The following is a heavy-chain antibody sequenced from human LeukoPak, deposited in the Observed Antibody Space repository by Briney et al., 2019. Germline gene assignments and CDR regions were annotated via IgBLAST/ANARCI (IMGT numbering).Heavy chain of an antibody. CDR3: ARATSTILMN. CDR1: RGSINDFY. J-gene: IGHJ4*02. CDR2: IHYRGST. V-gene: IGHV4-59*01. D-gene: IGHD3-3*01. Sequence: PSETLSLTCSVSRGSINDFYWSWIRQSPGKGLEWIGYIHYRGSTTYNPSLKSRVAISVDTSKNHFSLRLTSVTAADTAVYYCARATSTILMNSGQGTLVTVSS.